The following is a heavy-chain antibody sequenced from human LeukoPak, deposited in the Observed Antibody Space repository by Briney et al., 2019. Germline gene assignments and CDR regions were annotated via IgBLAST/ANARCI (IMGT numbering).Heavy chain of an antibody. CDR2: IIPIFGTA. CDR3: ASRNDSSGYWQDAFDI. J-gene: IGHJ3*02. Sequence: GASVKVSCKASGGTFSSYAISWVRQAPGQGLEWMGRIIPIFGTANYAQKFQGRVTITTDESTSTAYMELSSLRSEDTAVYYCASRNDSSGYWQDAFDIWGQGTMVTVSS. CDR1: GGTFSSYA. D-gene: IGHD3-22*01. V-gene: IGHV1-69*05.